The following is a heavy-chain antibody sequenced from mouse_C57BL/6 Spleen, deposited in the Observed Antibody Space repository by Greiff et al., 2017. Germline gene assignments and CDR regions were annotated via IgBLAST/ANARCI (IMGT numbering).Heavy chain of an antibody. CDR1: GYTFTSYW. D-gene: IGHD2-3*01. Sequence: QVQLQQSGAELVKPGASVKMSCKASGYTFTSYWITWVKQRPGQGLEWIGDIYPGSGSTNYNEKFKSKATLTVDTSSSTAYMQLSSLTSEDSAVYYCARGLYDGYYVYFDYWGQGTTLTVSS. V-gene: IGHV1-55*01. J-gene: IGHJ2*01. CDR3: ARGLYDGYYVYFDY. CDR2: IYPGSGST.